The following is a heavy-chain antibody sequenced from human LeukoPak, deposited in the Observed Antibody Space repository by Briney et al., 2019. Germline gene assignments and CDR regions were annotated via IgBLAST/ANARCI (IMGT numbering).Heavy chain of an antibody. CDR2: INPSGGST. CDR3: AKVGGTEPIFDY. D-gene: IGHD1/OR15-1a*01. Sequence: VASVKVSCKASGYTFTSYYMHWVRQAPGQGLEWMRIINPSGGSTSYAQKFQGRVTMTRDMSTSTDYMELSSLRSEDTAVYYCAKVGGTEPIFDYWGQGTLVTVSS. J-gene: IGHJ4*02. V-gene: IGHV1-46*01. CDR1: GYTFTSYY.